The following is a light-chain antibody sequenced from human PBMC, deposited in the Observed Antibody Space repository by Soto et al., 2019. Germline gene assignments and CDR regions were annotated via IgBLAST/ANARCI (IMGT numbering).Light chain of an antibody. J-gene: IGKJ2*01. CDR2: GAS. Sequence: EIVMTQSPATLSVSPGERATLSCRASQSISDKSAWYQQKPGQAPRLLIFGASTRATVIPARFSGSGSGTEFTLTISSLQSEDFAVYYCQQYNSWPYTFGQGTKLEIK. CDR1: QSISDK. V-gene: IGKV3-15*01. CDR3: QQYNSWPYT.